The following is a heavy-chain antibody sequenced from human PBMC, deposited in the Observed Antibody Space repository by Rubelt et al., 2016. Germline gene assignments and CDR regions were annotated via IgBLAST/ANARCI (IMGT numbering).Heavy chain of an antibody. Sequence: QVHLQQWGAGLLKPSETLSLTCAVYGGSFSGYNWSWVRQSPGKGLEWIGEIHHSGATNYNPSLKSRVTMSGDTSKNQFSLKLTVVTAAETAVYFCARGNRVSMIVTIISDWFDPWGQGTPVTVS. V-gene: IGHV4-34*01. CDR2: IHHSGAT. J-gene: IGHJ5*02. CDR3: ARGNRVSMIVTIISDWFDP. CDR1: GGSFSGYN. D-gene: IGHD2/OR15-2a*01.